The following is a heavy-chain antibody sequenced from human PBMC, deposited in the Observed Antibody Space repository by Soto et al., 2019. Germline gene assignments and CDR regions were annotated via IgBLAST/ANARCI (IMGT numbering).Heavy chain of an antibody. CDR2: IYSGGST. CDR1: GFTVSSNY. CDR3: AQRTNLGYCSGGSCYSSYYYGMDV. D-gene: IGHD2-15*01. J-gene: IGHJ6*02. V-gene: IGHV3-53*01. Sequence: PGGSLRLSCAASGFTVSSNYMSWVRQAPGKGLEWVSVIYSGGSTYYADSVKGRFTISRDNSKNTLYLQMNSLRAEDTAVYYCAQRTNLGYCSGGSCYSSYYYGMDVWGQGTTVTVSS.